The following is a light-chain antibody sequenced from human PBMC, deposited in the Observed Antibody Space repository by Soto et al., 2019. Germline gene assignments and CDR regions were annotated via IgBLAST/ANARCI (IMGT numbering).Light chain of an antibody. CDR2: EAS. CDR3: CSYAGSYV. J-gene: IGLJ1*01. CDR1: SSDVGSYNL. Sequence: QSALTQPASVSGSPGQSITISCTGNSSDVGSYNLVSWYQQHPGKAPKLMIYEASKRPSGVSDRFSGSKSGNTASLTISGLQAEDEADYYCCSYAGSYVFGTGTKLTVL. V-gene: IGLV2-23*01.